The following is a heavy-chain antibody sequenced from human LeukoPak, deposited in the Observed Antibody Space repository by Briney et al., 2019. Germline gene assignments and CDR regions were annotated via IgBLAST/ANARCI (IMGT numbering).Heavy chain of an antibody. CDR1: GFTFSNYA. J-gene: IGHJ4*02. CDR2: IRYDGSNK. V-gene: IGHV3-30*02. CDR3: ATSRDYYDNNGYYPYYFDY. Sequence: PGGSLRLSCAASGFTFSNYAMHWVRQAPGKGLEWVAFIRYDGSNKYYADSVKGRFTISRDNSKNTLYLQMNSLRAEDTAVYYCATSRDYYDNNGYYPYYFDYWGQGTLVTVSS. D-gene: IGHD3-22*01.